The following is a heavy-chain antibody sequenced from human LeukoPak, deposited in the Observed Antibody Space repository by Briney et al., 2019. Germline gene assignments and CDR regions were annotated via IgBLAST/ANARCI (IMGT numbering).Heavy chain of an antibody. D-gene: IGHD3-10*01. Sequence: ASVKVSCKASGYTFTGYYMHWVRQAPGQGLEWMGWINPNSGGINYAQKFQGRVTMTRDTSISTAYMELSRLRSDDTAVYYWSLWFGELLEDGPFDYWGQGTLVTVSS. CDR2: INPNSGGI. CDR3: SLWFGELLEDGPFDY. V-gene: IGHV1-2*02. J-gene: IGHJ4*02. CDR1: GYTFTGYY.